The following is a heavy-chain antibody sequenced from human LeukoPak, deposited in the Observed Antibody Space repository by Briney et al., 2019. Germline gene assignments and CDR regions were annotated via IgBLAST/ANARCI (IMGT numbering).Heavy chain of an antibody. Sequence: ASVKVSCKASGCTFTGYYMHWERQAPGQGLEWMGWISPNSGGTNYAQKFQGRVTMTRNTSISTAYMELNRLRSDDTAGYYCAGERTLTSCYDYWGQGTLVTVSS. CDR2: ISPNSGGT. V-gene: IGHV1-2*02. CDR3: AGERTLTSCYDY. CDR1: GCTFTGYY. J-gene: IGHJ4*02. D-gene: IGHD2-15*01.